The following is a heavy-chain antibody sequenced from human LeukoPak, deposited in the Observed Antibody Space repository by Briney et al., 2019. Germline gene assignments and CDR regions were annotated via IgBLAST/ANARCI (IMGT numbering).Heavy chain of an antibody. CDR3: ARGRDEYSSSSRYYYYYMDV. CDR1: GGSISSYY. V-gene: IGHV4-4*07. D-gene: IGHD6-6*01. CDR2: IYTSGST. Sequence: TPSETLSLTCTVSGGSISSYYWSWIRQPAGKGLEWIGRIYTSGSTNYNPSLKSRVTMSVDTSKNQFSLKLSSVTAADTAVYYCARGRDEYSSSSRYYYYYMDVWGKGTTVTVSS. J-gene: IGHJ6*03.